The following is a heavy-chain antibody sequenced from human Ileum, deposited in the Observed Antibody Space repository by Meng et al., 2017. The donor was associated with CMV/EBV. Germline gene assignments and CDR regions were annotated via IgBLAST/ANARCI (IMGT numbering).Heavy chain of an antibody. D-gene: IGHD5-18*01. V-gene: IGHV1-2*02. Sequence: VALVEVGAEVKKPGALREVSCKSSVNPCTGHYWHWVRQAPGQGLYWMGWINPNSGGTYFAQKFQGRVTMTRDTSINTAYMELSRLTSDDTAVYFCSRTWMQVWSPDFDYWGQGTLVTVSS. CDR3: SRTWMQVWSPDFDY. CDR2: INPNSGGT. CDR1: VNPCTGHY. J-gene: IGHJ4*02.